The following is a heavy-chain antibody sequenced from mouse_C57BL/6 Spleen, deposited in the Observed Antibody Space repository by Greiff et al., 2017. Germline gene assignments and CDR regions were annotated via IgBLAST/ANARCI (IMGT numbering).Heavy chain of an antibody. D-gene: IGHD2-2*01. J-gene: IGHJ3*01. CDR3: AREGLGFAY. Sequence: VQLKESGGGLVKPGGSLKLSCAASGFTFSSYAMSRVRQTPEKRLEWVATISDGGSYTYYPDNVKGRFTISRDNAKNNLYLQMSHLKSEDTAMYYCAREGLGFAYWGQGTLVTVSA. CDR1: GFTFSSYA. CDR2: ISDGGSYT. V-gene: IGHV5-4*01.